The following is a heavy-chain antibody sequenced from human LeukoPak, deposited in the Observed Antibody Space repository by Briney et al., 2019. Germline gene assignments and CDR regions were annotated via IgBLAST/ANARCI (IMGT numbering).Heavy chain of an antibody. CDR1: GFTFSTYS. D-gene: IGHD3-10*01. CDR3: AKDENADYGSGSRFDY. Sequence: PGGSLRLSCAASGFTFSTYSMNWVRQAPGKGLEWVSSISSSSSYMYYADSVKGRFTISRDNAKNSLYLQMNSLRAEDTALYYCAKDENADYGSGSRFDYWGQGTLVTVSS. V-gene: IGHV3-21*04. J-gene: IGHJ4*02. CDR2: ISSSSSYM.